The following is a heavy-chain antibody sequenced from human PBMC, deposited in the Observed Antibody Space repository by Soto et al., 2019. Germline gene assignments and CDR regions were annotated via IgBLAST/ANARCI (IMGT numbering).Heavy chain of an antibody. CDR2: IYYSGST. D-gene: IGHD6-6*01. Sequence: PSETLSLTCTVSGGSISSGGYYWSWIRQHPGKGLEWIGYIYYSGSTYYNPSLKSRVTISVDTSKNQFSLKLSSVTAADTAVYYCARELGEYGDGYNWFDPWGQGTLVTVS. CDR1: GGSISSGGYY. V-gene: IGHV4-31*03. J-gene: IGHJ5*02. CDR3: ARELGEYGDGYNWFDP.